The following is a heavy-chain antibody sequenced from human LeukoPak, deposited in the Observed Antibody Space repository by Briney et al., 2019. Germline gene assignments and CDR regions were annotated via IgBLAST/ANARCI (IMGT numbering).Heavy chain of an antibody. CDR2: ISASGVDT. CDR3: AKRPRDSSGYYLDAFDG. D-gene: IGHD3-22*01. Sequence: GGSVRLSCAASGFTFSSYAMTWVRQAPGKGLEWVSAISASGVDTYYPDSVKGRFTISRDNSKNTLYLHMSSLRAEDTAVYFCAKRPRDSSGYYLDAFDGWGQGTTVTVSS. V-gene: IGHV3-23*01. J-gene: IGHJ3*01. CDR1: GFTFSSYA.